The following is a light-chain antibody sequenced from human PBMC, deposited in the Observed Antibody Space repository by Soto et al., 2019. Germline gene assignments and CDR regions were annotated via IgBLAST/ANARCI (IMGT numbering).Light chain of an antibody. CDR1: SSDIGGYNF. CDR3: NSYTSSSTLDV. CDR2: EVS. V-gene: IGLV2-8*01. Sequence: QSALTQPPSASGSPGQSVAISCTGTSSDIGGYNFVSWYQQHPGKAPKVLIYEVSKRASGVPDRFSGSKSGNTASLTISGLQAEDEADYYCNSYTSSSTLDVFGTGTKLTVL. J-gene: IGLJ1*01.